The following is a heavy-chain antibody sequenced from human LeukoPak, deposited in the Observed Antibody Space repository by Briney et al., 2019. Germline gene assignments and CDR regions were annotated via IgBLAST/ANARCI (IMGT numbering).Heavy chain of an antibody. D-gene: IGHD2-2*01. Sequence: GASLRLSCAASGFTFSNYAMNWVRQAPGKGLEWISGISGNGGSTYYADSVKGRFTISRVNSKSTPYLQMNSLRGEDTAVYYCAKPEWQIVVVSAAPTTYYYGMDVWGQGTTVTVSS. V-gene: IGHV3-23*01. CDR1: GFTFSNYA. CDR2: ISGNGGST. J-gene: IGHJ6*02. CDR3: AKPEWQIVVVSAAPTTYYYGMDV.